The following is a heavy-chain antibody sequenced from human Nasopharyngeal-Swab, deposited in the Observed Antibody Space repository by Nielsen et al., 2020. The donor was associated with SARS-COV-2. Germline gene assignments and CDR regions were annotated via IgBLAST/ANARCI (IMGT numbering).Heavy chain of an antibody. CDR3: ALWFGELLNYYGMDV. V-gene: IGHV3-21*01. CDR2: ISSSSSYI. Sequence: GESLKLSCASSGFPFRSYILNLVRQAPGKGLEWVSSISSSSSYIYYADSVKGRFTISRDNAKNSLYLQMNSLRAEDTAVYYCALWFGELLNYYGMDVWGQGTTVTVSS. D-gene: IGHD3-10*01. J-gene: IGHJ6*02. CDR1: GFPFRSYI.